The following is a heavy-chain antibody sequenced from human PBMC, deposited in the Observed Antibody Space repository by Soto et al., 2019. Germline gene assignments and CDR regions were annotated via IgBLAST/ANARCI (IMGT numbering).Heavy chain of an antibody. J-gene: IGHJ3*02. CDR2: MSHSGGT. CDR3: ARVERVIATTVVDAFDI. CDR1: GGSVNSGNYY. D-gene: IGHD2-21*01. V-gene: IGHV4-34*01. Sequence: QVQLQQWGAGLLKPSETLSLTCAVFGGSVNSGNYYWSWIRQPPGKGLEWIGEMSHSGGTHFNPSLKSRVTISVDTSKNQFSLKMSSVTAADTALYYCARVERVIATTVVDAFDIWGPGTMVTVSS.